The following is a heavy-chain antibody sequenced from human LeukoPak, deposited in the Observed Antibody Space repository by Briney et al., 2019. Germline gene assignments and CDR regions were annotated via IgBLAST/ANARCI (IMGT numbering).Heavy chain of an antibody. CDR1: GFTFSSYA. V-gene: IGHV3-23*01. J-gene: IGHJ3*02. D-gene: IGHD3-22*01. CDR2: ISGSGGST. CDR3: AKGGVVTQQDAFDI. Sequence: GGSLRLSCAASGFTFSSYAMSWVRQATGKGLEWFSAISGSGGSTYCAHSVKGRFTISRDNSKNTLYLQMNSLRAEDTAVYYCAKGGVVTQQDAFDIWGQGTMVTVSS.